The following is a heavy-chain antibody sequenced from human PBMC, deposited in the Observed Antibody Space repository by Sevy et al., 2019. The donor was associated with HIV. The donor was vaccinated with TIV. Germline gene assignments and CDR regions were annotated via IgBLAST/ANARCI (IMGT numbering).Heavy chain of an antibody. V-gene: IGHV1-69*10. CDR2: VIPIVGIT. Sequence: ASVKVSCKTSGGTFSNYAISWVRQAPGQGLEWMGGVIPIVGITNYAQKFQCRVTISADRSTSTAYMELSSLSSEDTAVYYCARHRDLHNFYFDQWGQGTLVTVSS. CDR3: ARHRDLHNFYFDQ. J-gene: IGHJ4*02. CDR1: GGTFSNYA. D-gene: IGHD1-1*01.